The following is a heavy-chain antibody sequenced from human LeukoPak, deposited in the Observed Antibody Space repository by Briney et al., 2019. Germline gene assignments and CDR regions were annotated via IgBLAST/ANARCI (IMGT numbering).Heavy chain of an antibody. CDR1: GFTFSSYA. CDR2: ISYDGSNK. V-gene: IGHV3-30*04. CDR3: AREGVVRGFIDY. J-gene: IGHJ4*02. D-gene: IGHD3-10*01. Sequence: GGSLRLSCAPSGFTFSSYAMHWVRQAPGKGLEWVAVISYDGSNKYYADSVKGRFTISRDNSKNTLYLQMNSLRAEDTAVYYCAREGVVRGFIDYWGQGTLVTVSS.